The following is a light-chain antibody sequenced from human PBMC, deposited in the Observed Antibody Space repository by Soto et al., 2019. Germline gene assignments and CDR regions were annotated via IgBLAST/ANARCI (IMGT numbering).Light chain of an antibody. CDR2: GAS. V-gene: IGKV3-20*01. CDR1: QSITSTF. Sequence: EIVLTQSPGTLSLSPGERATLSCRASQSITSTFLAWYQQKPGQAPRLLIYGASSRATGIPDRFSSSGSERDFTLTISRLEPEDFAVYFCQQYGRSPLMYTFGQGTKLEIK. CDR3: QQYGRSPLMYT. J-gene: IGKJ2*01.